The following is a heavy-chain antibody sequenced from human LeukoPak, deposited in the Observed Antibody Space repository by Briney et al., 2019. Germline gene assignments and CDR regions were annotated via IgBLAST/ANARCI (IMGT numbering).Heavy chain of an antibody. J-gene: IGHJ4*02. V-gene: IGHV3-23*01. CDR1: GFTFSSYA. Sequence: GGSLRLSCAASGFTFSSYAMSWVRQAPGKGLEWVSAISGSGGSTYYADSVKGRFTISRDNSKNTLYLQMNSLRAEDTAVYYCAKGEVLLWFGELLDFDYWAREPWSPSPQ. D-gene: IGHD3-10*01. CDR3: AKGEVLLWFGELLDFDY. CDR2: ISGSGGST.